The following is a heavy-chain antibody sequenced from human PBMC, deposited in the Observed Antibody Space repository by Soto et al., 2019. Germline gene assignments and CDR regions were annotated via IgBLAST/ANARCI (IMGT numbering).Heavy chain of an antibody. CDR1: GFTFSSYG. J-gene: IGHJ6*03. Sequence: GGSLRLSCAASGFTFSSYGMHWVRQAPGKGLEWVAVISYDGSNKYYADSVKGRFTISRDNSKNTLYLQMNSLRAEDTAVYYCAKGSNQLLGADDYYYYMDVWGKGTTVTVSS. CDR3: AKGSNQLLGADDYYYYMDV. V-gene: IGHV3-30*18. CDR2: ISYDGSNK. D-gene: IGHD2-2*01.